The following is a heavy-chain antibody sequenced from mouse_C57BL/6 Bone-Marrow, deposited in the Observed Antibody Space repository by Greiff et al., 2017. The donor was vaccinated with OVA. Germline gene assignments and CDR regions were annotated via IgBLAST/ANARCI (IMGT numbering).Heavy chain of an antibody. V-gene: IGHV1-74*01. D-gene: IGHD1-1*01. CDR3: AIANTTGVAKGY. Sequence: QVQLQQPGADLVKPGASVKVSCKASGYTFTSYWMHWVKQRPGQGLEWIGRIHPSDSDTNYNQKFKGKATLTVDKSSSTAYMQLSGQTSEDSAVYYCAIANTTGVAKGYWGQGTTLTVSS. CDR1: GYTFTSYW. CDR2: IHPSDSDT. J-gene: IGHJ2*01.